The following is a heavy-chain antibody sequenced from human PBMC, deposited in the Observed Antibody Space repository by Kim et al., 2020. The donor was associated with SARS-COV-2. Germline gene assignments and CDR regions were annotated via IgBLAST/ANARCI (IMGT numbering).Heavy chain of an antibody. J-gene: IGHJ4*02. CDR1: GGSISSSSYY. V-gene: IGHV4-39*01. CDR2: IYYSGST. Sequence: SETLSLTCTVSGGSISSSSYYWGWIRQPPGKGLEWIGSIYYSGSTYYNPSLKSRVTISVDTSKNQFSLKLSSVTAADTAVYYCARHTPTDYYDSSGYYRNVGYFDYWGQGTLVTVSS. D-gene: IGHD3-22*01. CDR3: ARHTPTDYYDSSGYYRNVGYFDY.